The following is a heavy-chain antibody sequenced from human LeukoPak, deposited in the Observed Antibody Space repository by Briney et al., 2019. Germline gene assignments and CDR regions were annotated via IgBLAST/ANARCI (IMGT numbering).Heavy chain of an antibody. CDR1: GFTFSSYA. J-gene: IGHJ4*02. Sequence: PGGSLRLSCAASGFTFSSYAMHWVRQAPGKGLEWVAVISYDGSNKYYADSVKGRFTISRDNSKNTLYLQMNSLRAEDTAVYYCARERGIAAALDHWGQGTLVTVSS. D-gene: IGHD6-13*01. CDR2: ISYDGSNK. CDR3: ARERGIAAALDH. V-gene: IGHV3-30-3*01.